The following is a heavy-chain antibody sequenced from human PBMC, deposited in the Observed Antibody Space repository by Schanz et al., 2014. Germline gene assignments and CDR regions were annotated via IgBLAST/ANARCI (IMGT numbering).Heavy chain of an antibody. CDR1: GYTFTSYG. CDR2: MNPNSGNP. J-gene: IGHJ4*02. CDR3: ARDSGSHYLVDY. Sequence: QVQLVQSGGEMKKPGASVKVSCKASGYTFTSYGISWVRQAPGQGLEWLGWMNPNSGNPGFAQKFRGRVTMTRNTSMSTAYIELHILTSEDTAVYYCARDSGSHYLVDYWGQGTLVTVSS. V-gene: IGHV1-8*02. D-gene: IGHD1-26*01.